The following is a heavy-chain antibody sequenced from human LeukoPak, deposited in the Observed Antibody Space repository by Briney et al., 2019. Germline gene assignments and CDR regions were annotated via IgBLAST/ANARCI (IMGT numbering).Heavy chain of an antibody. Sequence: GGSLRLSCAASGFTVSSNYMSWVRQAPGKGLEWVSVIYSGGSTYYADSVKGRFTISRDNAKNSLYLQMNSLRAEDTAVYYCASGYYGSGSYLWGQGTLVTVSS. J-gene: IGHJ4*02. CDR2: IYSGGST. V-gene: IGHV3-53*01. D-gene: IGHD3-10*01. CDR1: GFTVSSNY. CDR3: ASGYYGSGSYL.